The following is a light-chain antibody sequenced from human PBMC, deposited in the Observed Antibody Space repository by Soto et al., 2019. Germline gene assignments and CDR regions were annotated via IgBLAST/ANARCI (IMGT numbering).Light chain of an antibody. Sequence: ELVLTQSPGTLSLSPGERATLSCRASQSVNNKYLAWYHQKPGQAPSLLIYGASTRATGIPDRFSGSGSGTHFTLTISRLEPGDFAVYYCQHFGGTTFTFGQGTRLEI. CDR1: QSVNNKY. CDR3: QHFGGTTFT. J-gene: IGKJ5*01. CDR2: GAS. V-gene: IGKV3-20*01.